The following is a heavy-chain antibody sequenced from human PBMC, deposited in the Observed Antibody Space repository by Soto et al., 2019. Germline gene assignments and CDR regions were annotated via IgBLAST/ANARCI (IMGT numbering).Heavy chain of an antibody. V-gene: IGHV4-30-2*02. CDR1: GGSISSGGYS. J-gene: IGHJ6*02. CDR3: AGIPRSIVVVPAAMLSAYYYGMDV. CDR2: IYHSGST. D-gene: IGHD2-2*01. Sequence: SETLSLTCAVSGGSISSGGYSWSWIRQPPGKGLEWIGYIYHSGSTYYNPSLKSRVTISVDTSKNQFSLKLSSVTAADTAVYYCAGIPRSIVVVPAAMLSAYYYGMDVWGQGTTVTVSS.